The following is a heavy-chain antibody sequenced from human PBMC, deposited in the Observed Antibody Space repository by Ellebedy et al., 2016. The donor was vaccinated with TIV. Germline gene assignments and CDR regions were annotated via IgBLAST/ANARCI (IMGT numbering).Heavy chain of an antibody. D-gene: IGHD3-22*01. CDR2: IYYSGST. Sequence: MPGGSLRLSCTVSGGSISSSFYLWGWIRQPPGKGLEWIGSIYYSGSTYFNPSLKSRVTISVDTSKNQFALKLSSVTAADTAVYYCARVGYYDSSGFDPWGQGTLVTVSS. CDR1: GGSISSSFYL. CDR3: ARVGYYDSSGFDP. V-gene: IGHV4-39*06. J-gene: IGHJ5*02.